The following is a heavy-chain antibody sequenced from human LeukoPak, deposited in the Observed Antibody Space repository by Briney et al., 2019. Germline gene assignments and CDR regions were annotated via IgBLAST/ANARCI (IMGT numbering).Heavy chain of an antibody. J-gene: IGHJ4*02. D-gene: IGHD3-16*02. CDR1: GFTYTNYW. CDR3: ARGSMHGYHLYTDY. Sequence: GGSLRLSCAASGFTYTNYWVSWFRQAPGQGLEWVASIKQDGSERYYVDSVKGRFTISRDNAKNSLFLQLSSLRVEDTAVYYCARGSMHGYHLYTDYWGQGTLVTVSS. CDR2: IKQDGSER. V-gene: IGHV3-7*01.